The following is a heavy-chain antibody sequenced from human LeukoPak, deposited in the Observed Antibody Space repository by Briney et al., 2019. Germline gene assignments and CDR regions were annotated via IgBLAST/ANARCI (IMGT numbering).Heavy chain of an antibody. Sequence: GGSLRLSCAVSGFTFDDYAMHWVRQAPGKGLEWVSGISWNSGSIGYADSVKGRFTISRDNAKNSLYLQMNSLRAEDTALYYCAKEDYGSGSYYNSAPDYWGQGTLVTVSS. CDR2: ISWNSGSI. J-gene: IGHJ4*02. D-gene: IGHD3-10*01. V-gene: IGHV3-9*01. CDR1: GFTFDDYA. CDR3: AKEDYGSGSYYNSAPDY.